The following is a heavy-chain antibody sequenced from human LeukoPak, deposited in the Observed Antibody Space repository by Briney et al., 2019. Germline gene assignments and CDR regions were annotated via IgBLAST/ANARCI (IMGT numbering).Heavy chain of an antibody. CDR3: ARETTVTTYEFDY. D-gene: IGHD4-17*01. V-gene: IGHV1-2*02. Sequence: ASVKVSCKASGYIFTGYYMHWVRQAPGQGLEWMGWINPNSGGTNYAQKFQGRVTMTRDTSISTAYMELSRLRSDDTAVYYCARETTVTTYEFDYWGQGTLVTVSS. J-gene: IGHJ4*02. CDR1: GYIFTGYY. CDR2: INPNSGGT.